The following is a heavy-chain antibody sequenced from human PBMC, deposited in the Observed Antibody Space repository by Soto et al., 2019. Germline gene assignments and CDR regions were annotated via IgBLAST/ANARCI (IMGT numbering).Heavy chain of an antibody. CDR2: IKQDGSEK. D-gene: IGHD3-3*01. CDR3: ARAGGYDFWSLFDP. V-gene: IGHV3-7*01. Sequence: EVQLEESGGGLVQPGGSLRLSCVASGFTFSNYWMSWVRQAPGKGPEWVANIKQDGSEKNYVESVKGRFSISRDNAKNSLFLLMNSLRADDTAVYHCARAGGYDFWSLFDPWGQGTLVTVSS. J-gene: IGHJ5*02. CDR1: GFTFSNYW.